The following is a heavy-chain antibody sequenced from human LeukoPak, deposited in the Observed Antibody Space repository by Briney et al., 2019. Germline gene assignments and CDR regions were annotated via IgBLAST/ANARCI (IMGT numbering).Heavy chain of an antibody. CDR2: IIPIFGTA. V-gene: IGHV1-69*13. D-gene: IGHD4-23*01. CDR3: ARDVEVGDYYGGNSGRWFDP. CDR1: GGTFSSYA. J-gene: IGHJ5*02. Sequence: ASVKVSCKASGGTFSSYAISWVRQAPGQGLEWMGGIIPIFGTANYAQKFQGRVTITADESTSTAYMELSSLRSEDTAVYYCARDVEVGDYYGGNSGRWFDPWGQGTLVTVSS.